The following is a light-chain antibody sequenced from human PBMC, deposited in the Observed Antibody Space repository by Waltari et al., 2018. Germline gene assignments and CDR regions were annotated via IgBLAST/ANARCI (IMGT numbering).Light chain of an antibody. CDR2: SIY. V-gene: IGKV1-39*01. CDR3: QQTFTAPLT. J-gene: IGKJ3*01. CDR1: QNIVSY. Sequence: DIQMTQSPSSLSAAVGDRVTITCRASQNIVSYLPWYQQTPGKVPKLLIYSIYSLQRGVPSRFSGNGSGTEFTLTINNLQPEDFTTYYCQQTFTAPLTFGPGTRVDV.